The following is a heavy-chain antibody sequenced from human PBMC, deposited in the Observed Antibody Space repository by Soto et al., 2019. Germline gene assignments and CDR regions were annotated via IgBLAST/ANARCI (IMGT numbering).Heavy chain of an antibody. Sequence: EVQLSESGGGLVQPGDSLRLSCTASGLTFSSHAMSWVRRAPGKGLEWVSTITRSGDKAYYADSVKGRFTNSRDNSKNTLYLQMSSLRADDTAVYYCALSAFGGSDYWGQGTLVTVSS. V-gene: IGHV3-23*01. J-gene: IGHJ4*02. CDR2: ITRSGDKA. CDR3: ALSAFGGSDY. CDR1: GLTFSSHA. D-gene: IGHD3-10*01.